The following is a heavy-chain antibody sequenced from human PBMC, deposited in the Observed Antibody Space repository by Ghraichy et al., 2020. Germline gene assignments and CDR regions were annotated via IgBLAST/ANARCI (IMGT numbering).Heavy chain of an antibody. J-gene: IGHJ3*02. V-gene: IGHV1-46*01. CDR3: ARDTPYCGGDCSLDAFDI. Sequence: ASVKVSCKASGYTFTSYYLHWVRQAPGQGFEWMGIFNPSGGSATYAQKFQGRVTMTWDTSTSTVYMELSSLRSEDTAVYYCARDTPYCGGDCSLDAFDIWGQGTMVTVSS. D-gene: IGHD2-21*02. CDR1: GYTFTSYY. CDR2: FNPSGGSA.